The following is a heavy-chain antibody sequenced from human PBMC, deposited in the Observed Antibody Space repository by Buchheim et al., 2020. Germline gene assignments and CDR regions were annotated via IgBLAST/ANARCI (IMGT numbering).Heavy chain of an antibody. CDR3: ARVHHPSNLDYFDY. CDR1: GGSISSSNW. CDR2: ISHSGST. D-gene: IGHD1-14*01. Sequence: QVQLQESGPGLVKPSGTLSLTCAVSGGSISSSNWWSWVRQPPGKGLEWIGEISHSGSTNYNPSLKSRVTISLEKSENTFSLRLSSVTAADTAVYYCARVHHPSNLDYFDYWGQGTL. V-gene: IGHV4-4*02. J-gene: IGHJ4*02.